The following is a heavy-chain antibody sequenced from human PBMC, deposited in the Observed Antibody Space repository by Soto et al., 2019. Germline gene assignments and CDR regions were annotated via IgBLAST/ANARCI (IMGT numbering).Heavy chain of an antibody. J-gene: IGHJ5*02. D-gene: IGHD3-22*01. V-gene: IGHV3-21*01. Sequence: AGGSLRLSCAASGFTFSSYSMNWVRQAPGKGLEWVSSISGSGSYIYYADSVKGRFTISRDNDKNSLYLQMNTLRAEDTAVYYCARDRGDYYDSSESWGQGTLVTVSS. CDR1: GFTFSSYS. CDR3: ARDRGDYYDSSES. CDR2: ISGSGSYI.